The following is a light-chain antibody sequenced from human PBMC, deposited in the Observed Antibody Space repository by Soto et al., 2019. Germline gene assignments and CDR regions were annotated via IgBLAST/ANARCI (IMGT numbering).Light chain of an antibody. CDR1: QSVSSN. J-gene: IGKJ1*01. CDR2: GAS. CDR3: QQYGGSVPWT. V-gene: IGKV3-15*01. Sequence: EIGMREDPAPRSVSPGERATLSCRVSQSVSSNLAWYQQKPGQAPRLLIYGASTRATGIPARFSGSGSGTDFTLTITRLEPEDFAVYYCQQYGGSVPWTFGQGTKV.